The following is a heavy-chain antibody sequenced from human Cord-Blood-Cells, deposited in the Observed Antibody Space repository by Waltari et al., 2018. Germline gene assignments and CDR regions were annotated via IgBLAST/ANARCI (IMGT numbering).Heavy chain of an antibody. CDR1: GGPISSYY. Sequence: QVQLQESGPGLVKPSETLSLTCTVSGGPISSYYWSWIRQPPGKGLEWIGYIYYSGSTNYNPSLKSRVTISVDTSKNQFSLKLSSVTAADTAVYYCARGEVVVVAATSYYYGMDVWGQGTTVTVSS. V-gene: IGHV4-59*01. CDR2: IYYSGST. J-gene: IGHJ6*02. CDR3: ARGEVVVVAATSYYYGMDV. D-gene: IGHD2-15*01.